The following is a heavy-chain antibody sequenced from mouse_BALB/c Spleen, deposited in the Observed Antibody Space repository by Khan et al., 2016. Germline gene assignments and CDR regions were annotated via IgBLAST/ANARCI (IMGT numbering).Heavy chain of an antibody. Sequence: QVQLKQSGAELVKPGASVKLSCKASGYTFTSYWMHWVKQRPGQGLEWIGEINPSNGRTNYNEKFKSKATLTVDKSSSTAYMQLSSLTSEDSAVYYCARCYGNYRYFDVWGAGTTVTVSS. V-gene: IGHV1S81*02. CDR2: INPSNGRT. CDR3: ARCYGNYRYFDV. J-gene: IGHJ1*01. CDR1: GYTFTSYW. D-gene: IGHD2-1*01.